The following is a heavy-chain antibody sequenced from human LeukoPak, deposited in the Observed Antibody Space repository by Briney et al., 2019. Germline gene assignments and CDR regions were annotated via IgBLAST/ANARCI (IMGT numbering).Heavy chain of an antibody. D-gene: IGHD6-19*01. CDR3: ARGGVAVAGTLWYFDP. Sequence: GGSLRLSCAASGFTFSSYAMHWVRQAPGKGLEYVSGISSNGGSTYYANSVKGRFTVSRDNSKNTLYLQMGSLRAEDMAVYYCARGGVAVAGTLWYFDPWGRGTLVSVSS. CDR2: ISSNGGST. V-gene: IGHV3-64*01. J-gene: IGHJ2*01. CDR1: GFTFSSYA.